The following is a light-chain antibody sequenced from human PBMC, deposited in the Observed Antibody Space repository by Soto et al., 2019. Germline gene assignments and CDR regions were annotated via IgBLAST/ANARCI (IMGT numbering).Light chain of an antibody. CDR3: SSYAGSSNLGV. J-gene: IGLJ2*01. V-gene: IGLV2-8*01. CDR1: SSDVGGYNY. CDR2: EVS. Sequence: QSALTQPPSASGSPGQSVTISCTGTSSDVGGYNYVSWYQQHPGRAPKLMMYEVSKRPSGVPDRFSGYKSGNTASLTVSGLQPEDEADYYCSSYAGSSNLGVFGGGTKLTVL.